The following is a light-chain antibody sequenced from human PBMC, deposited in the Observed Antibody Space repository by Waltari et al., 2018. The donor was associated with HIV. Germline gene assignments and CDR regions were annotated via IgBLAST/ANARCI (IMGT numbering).Light chain of an antibody. V-gene: IGLV1-40*01. J-gene: IGLJ2*01. CDR2: GNN. CDR1: SSNIGANYD. Sequence: QSVLTQPPSVSGAPGQRVTIPCTGSSSNIGANYDVPWYQQFPGTAPKLLLSGNNDRPSGVPDRFSGSRSGTSASLAITGLQADDEADYYCQSYDSSLSGSVVFGGGTKLTVL. CDR3: QSYDSSLSGSVV.